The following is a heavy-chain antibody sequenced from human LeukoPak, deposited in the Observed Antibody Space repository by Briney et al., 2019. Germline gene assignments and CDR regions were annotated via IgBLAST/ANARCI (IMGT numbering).Heavy chain of an antibody. CDR1: GFTFSSYS. Sequence: GGSLRLSCAASGFTFSSYSMNWVRQAPGKGLKWVSSISSSSSYIYYADSVKGRFTISRDNAKNSLYLQMNSLRAEDTAVYYCARVGYGSGSYYNPWGQGTLVTVSS. V-gene: IGHV3-21*01. D-gene: IGHD3-10*01. CDR3: ARVGYGSGSYYNP. CDR2: ISSSSSYI. J-gene: IGHJ5*02.